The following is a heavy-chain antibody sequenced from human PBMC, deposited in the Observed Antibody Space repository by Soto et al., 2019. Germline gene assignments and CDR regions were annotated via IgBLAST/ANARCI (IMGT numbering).Heavy chain of an antibody. D-gene: IGHD3-3*01. Sequence: GGSLRLSCAASGFTFSSYAMHWVRQAPGKGLEWVAVISYDGSNKYYADSVKGRFTISRDNSKNTLYLQMNSLRAEDTAVYYCAGGERITIFGVALAGMDVWGQGTTVTVSS. V-gene: IGHV3-30-3*01. CDR3: AGGERITIFGVALAGMDV. CDR1: GFTFSSYA. J-gene: IGHJ6*02. CDR2: ISYDGSNK.